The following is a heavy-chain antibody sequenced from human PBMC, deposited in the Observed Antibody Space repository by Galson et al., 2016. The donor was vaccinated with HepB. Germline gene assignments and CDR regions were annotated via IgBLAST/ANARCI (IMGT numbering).Heavy chain of an antibody. CDR3: ARSYLLGRGFGW. V-gene: IGHV6-1*01. D-gene: IGHD7-27*01. CDR1: GDSVSSNSAG. J-gene: IGHJ4*02. CDR2: TYYRSNWPN. Sequence: CAISGDSVSSNSAGWYWIRQTPSRGLECRGRTYYRSNWPNDYAESVKSRITINPDTSKNQFSLHLNSVTPEDTAVYYCARSYLLGRGFGWWGQGTLVTVSS.